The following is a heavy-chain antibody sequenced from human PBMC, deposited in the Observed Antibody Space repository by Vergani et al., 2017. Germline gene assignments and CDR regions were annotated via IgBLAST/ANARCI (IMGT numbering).Heavy chain of an antibody. CDR3: AKLATVTTDYFDY. CDR2: ISYDGSTK. V-gene: IGHV3-30*18. CDR1: GFTFSSYG. Sequence: QVQLVESGGGVVQPGRSLRLSCAASGFTFSSYGMHWVRQAPGKGLEWVAVISYDGSTKYYADSVKGRFTISRDNSKNTLYLQMNSLRAEDTAVYYCAKLATVTTDYFDYWGQGTLVTVSS. D-gene: IGHD4-17*01. J-gene: IGHJ4*02.